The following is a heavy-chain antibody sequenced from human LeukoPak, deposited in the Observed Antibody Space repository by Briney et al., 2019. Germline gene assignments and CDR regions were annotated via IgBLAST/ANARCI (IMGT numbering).Heavy chain of an antibody. CDR3: AREYCSSTSCYEMYDY. CDR2: IYTSGST. Sequence: SETLSLTCTFSGGSISSYYWSWIRQPAGKGLEWIGRIYTSGSTNYNPSLKSRVTMSVDTSKNQFSLKLSSVTAADTAVYYCAREYCSSTSCYEMYDYWGQGTLVTVSS. CDR1: GGSISSYY. J-gene: IGHJ4*02. V-gene: IGHV4-4*07. D-gene: IGHD2-2*01.